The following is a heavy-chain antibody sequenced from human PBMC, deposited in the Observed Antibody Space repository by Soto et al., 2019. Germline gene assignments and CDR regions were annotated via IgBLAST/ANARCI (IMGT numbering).Heavy chain of an antibody. J-gene: IGHJ4*02. Sequence: ASVKVSCKASGYTFTSNSIGWVRQAPGQGLEWMGWINVYNGNTKYAQQLQGRVTLTTDTSTSTAYMDLRSLRSDDTAVYYCARERAPYSSGWYQFDYWGQGTLVTVSS. CDR1: GYTFTSNS. CDR2: INVYNGNT. D-gene: IGHD6-19*01. V-gene: IGHV1-18*04. CDR3: ARERAPYSSGWYQFDY.